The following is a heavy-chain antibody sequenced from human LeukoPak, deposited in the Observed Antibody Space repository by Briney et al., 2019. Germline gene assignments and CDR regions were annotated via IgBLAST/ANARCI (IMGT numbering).Heavy chain of an antibody. Sequence: PSETLSLTCTVSGGSISSYYWSWIRQPPGKGLEWIGYIYYSGSTNYNPSLKIRVTISVDTSKNQFSLKLSSVTAADTAVYYCSSTSRQDYYYGMDVWGQGTTVTVSS. CDR3: SSTSRQDYYYGMDV. CDR2: IYYSGST. D-gene: IGHD2-2*01. CDR1: GGSISSYY. J-gene: IGHJ6*02. V-gene: IGHV4-59*01.